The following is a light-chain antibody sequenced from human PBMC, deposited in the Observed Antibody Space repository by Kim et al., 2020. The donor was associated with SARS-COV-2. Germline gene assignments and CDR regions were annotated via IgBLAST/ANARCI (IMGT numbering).Light chain of an antibody. CDR2: SAS. Sequence: RAALCTMPSRTVSGSNSALSQQKHGQTPRLLIYSASTSATDIPDRFSGSGSGTDFTLTISRLGPEDFAVYYCQQYGGSPPTYTFGQGTKVDIK. J-gene: IGKJ1*01. CDR3: QQYGGSPPTYT. V-gene: IGKV3-20*01. CDR1: RTVSGSN.